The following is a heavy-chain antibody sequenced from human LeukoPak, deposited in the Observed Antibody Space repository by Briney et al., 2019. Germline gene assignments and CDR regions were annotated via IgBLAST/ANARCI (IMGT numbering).Heavy chain of an antibody. Sequence: PGGSLRLSCAASGFTFDDCAMHWVRQAPGKGLEWVSLISGDGGGTYYADSVKGRFTISRDNRKNSLYLQMNSLRTEDTALYYCAKSRVGSKWDSVDYWGQGILVTVSS. V-gene: IGHV3-43*02. J-gene: IGHJ4*02. CDR2: ISGDGGGT. CDR3: AKSRVGSKWDSVDY. D-gene: IGHD1-26*01. CDR1: GFTFDDCA.